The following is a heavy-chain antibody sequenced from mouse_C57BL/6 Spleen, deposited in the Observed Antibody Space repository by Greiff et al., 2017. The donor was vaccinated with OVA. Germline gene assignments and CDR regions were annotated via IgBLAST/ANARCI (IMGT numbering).Heavy chain of an antibody. Sequence: EVQLQQSGAELVRPGASVKLSCTASGFHIKDDYMHWVKQRPEQGLEWIGWIDPENGDTEYASKFQGKATITADTSSNTAYLQLSSLTSEDTAVYYCTTESYAMDYWGQGTSVTVSS. J-gene: IGHJ4*01. CDR1: GFHIKDDY. CDR2: IDPENGDT. V-gene: IGHV14-4*01. CDR3: TTESYAMDY.